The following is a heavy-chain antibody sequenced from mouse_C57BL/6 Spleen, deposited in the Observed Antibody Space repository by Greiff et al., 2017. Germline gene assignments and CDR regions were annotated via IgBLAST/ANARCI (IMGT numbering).Heavy chain of an antibody. D-gene: IGHD1-1*01. CDR3: ATHGGTTLVATNAMDY. Sequence: VKVEESGPGLVAPSQSLSITCTVSGFSLTSYGVDWVRQPPGKGLEWLGVIWGGGSTNYNSALMSRLSISKDNSKSQVFLKMNSLHTDETAMYSCATHGGTTLVATNAMDYWGHRASRTVS. J-gene: IGHJ4*01. V-gene: IGHV2-9*01. CDR2: IWGGGST. CDR1: GFSLTSYG.